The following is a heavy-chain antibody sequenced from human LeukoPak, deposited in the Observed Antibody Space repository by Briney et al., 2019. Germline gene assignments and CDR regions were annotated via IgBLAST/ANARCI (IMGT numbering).Heavy chain of an antibody. J-gene: IGHJ4*02. CDR2: ISGSGGST. D-gene: IGHD3-22*01. CDR1: GFTFSRNG. CDR3: ATDSSPDF. V-gene: IGHV3-23*01. Sequence: GGSLRLSCAASGFTFSRNGMTWVRQAPGKGLEWVSAISGSGGSTYYADSVKGRFTISRDNSKNTLYLQMNSLRAEDTAVYYCATDSSPDFWGQGTLVTVSS.